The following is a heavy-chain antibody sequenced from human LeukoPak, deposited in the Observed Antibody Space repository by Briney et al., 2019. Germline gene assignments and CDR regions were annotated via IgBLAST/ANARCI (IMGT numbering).Heavy chain of an antibody. CDR1: GYSENFYG. CDR2: ISAQHGQT. V-gene: IGHV1-18*01. CDR3: ARGFPHRRDYDSSGYYSYYFDY. D-gene: IGHD3-22*01. Sequence: ASVKVSCKTSGYSENFYGITWVRQVAGQGLEWMGWISAQHGQTEYAPNSQDRVTMTTDTYTNTAYMELRSLRSDDTAVYYCARGFPHRRDYDSSGYYSYYFDYWGQGTLVTVSS. J-gene: IGHJ4*02.